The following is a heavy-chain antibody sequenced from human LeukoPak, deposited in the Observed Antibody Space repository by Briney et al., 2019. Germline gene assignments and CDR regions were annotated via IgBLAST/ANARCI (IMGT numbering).Heavy chain of an antibody. CDR3: AKSYLRYFDWVIDY. CDR2: IWNDGSQK. V-gene: IGHV3-30*02. Sequence: PGGSLRLSCAASGFTFSSYGMHWVRQAPGKGLGWVAVIWNDGSQKHFAVTVKGRFTISRDNSKNTLYLQMNSLRAEGTAVYYCAKSYLRYFDWVIDYWGQGTLVTVSS. D-gene: IGHD3-9*01. CDR1: GFTFSSYG. J-gene: IGHJ4*02.